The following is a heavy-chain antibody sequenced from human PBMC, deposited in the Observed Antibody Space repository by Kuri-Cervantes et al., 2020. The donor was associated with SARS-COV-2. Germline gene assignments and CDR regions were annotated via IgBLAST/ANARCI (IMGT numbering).Heavy chain of an antibody. J-gene: IGHJ4*02. CDR2: ISAYSGGT. V-gene: IGHV1-2*02. D-gene: IGHD5-12*01. CDR1: GYTFTSYG. Sequence: ASVKVSCKASGYTFTSYGISWVRQAPGQGLEWMGWISAYSGGTNYAQKFQGRVTMTRDTSISTAYMELSRLRSDDTAVYYCARDGLRRSTDYWGQGTLVTVSS. CDR3: ARDGLRRSTDY.